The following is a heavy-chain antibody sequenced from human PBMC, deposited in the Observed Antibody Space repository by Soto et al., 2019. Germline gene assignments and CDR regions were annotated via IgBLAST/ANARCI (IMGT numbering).Heavy chain of an antibody. D-gene: IGHD5-18*01. Sequence: GGSLRLSCAASGFTFSSYGMHWVRQAPGKGLEWVAVIWYDGSNKYYADSVKGRFTISRDNSKNTLYLQMNSLRAEDTAVYYCARDAKYSYTVRDGMDVWGQGTTVTVSS. CDR3: ARDAKYSYTVRDGMDV. CDR1: GFTFSSYG. J-gene: IGHJ6*02. CDR2: IWYDGSNK. V-gene: IGHV3-33*01.